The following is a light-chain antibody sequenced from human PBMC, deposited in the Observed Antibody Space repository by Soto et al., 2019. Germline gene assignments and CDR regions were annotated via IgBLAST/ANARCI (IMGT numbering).Light chain of an antibody. V-gene: IGKV1-5*01. J-gene: IGKJ2*01. CDR3: QQYNSYWYT. CDR2: DAS. Sequence: GDRVTSTCRASQSISSWLAWYQQKPGKAPKLLIYDASSLESGVPSRFSGSGSGTEFTITISSLQPDDFETYYCQQYNSYWYTFGQGTKVEI. CDR1: QSISSW.